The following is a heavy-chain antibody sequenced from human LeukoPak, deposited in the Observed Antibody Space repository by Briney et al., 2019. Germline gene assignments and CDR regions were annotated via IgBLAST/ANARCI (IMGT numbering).Heavy chain of an antibody. D-gene: IGHD3-10*01. CDR3: ARDLDQYNGRFGGFGHDF. Sequence: ASVKVSCKASGYTFINYGINWVRQAPGQGLEWMGWISAYNGNTNYAQSLQGRVTMTTDTSTSTVYMEMRSRTSDDTAVYYCARDLDQYNGRFGGFGHDFWGQGTLVTVSS. V-gene: IGHV1-18*01. CDR1: GYTFINYG. J-gene: IGHJ4*02. CDR2: ISAYNGNT.